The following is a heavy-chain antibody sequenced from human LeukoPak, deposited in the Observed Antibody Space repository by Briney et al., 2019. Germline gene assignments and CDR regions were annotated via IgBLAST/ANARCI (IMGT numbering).Heavy chain of an antibody. D-gene: IGHD6-13*01. V-gene: IGHV1-24*01. CDR1: GYTLTELS. J-gene: IGHJ5*02. CDR2: FDPEDGET. Sequence: ASVKVSCKVSGYTLTELSMHWVRQAPGKGLEWMGGFDPEDGETIYAQKFQGRVTMTEDTSTDTAYMELSSLRSEDTAVYYCATSLVRSSSWYIKIGWFDPWGQGTLVTVSS. CDR3: ATSLVRSSSWYIKIGWFDP.